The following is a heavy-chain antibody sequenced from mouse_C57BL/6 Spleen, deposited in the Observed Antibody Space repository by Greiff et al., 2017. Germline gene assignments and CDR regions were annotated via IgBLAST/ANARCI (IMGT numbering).Heavy chain of an antibody. J-gene: IGHJ4*01. V-gene: IGHV8-8*01. Sequence: QVTLKESGPGILQPSQTLSLSCSFSGFSLSTFGMGVGWIRQPSGQGLEWLAHLWWDDDKYYNPALKNPLPIAKDTSKNQVFLKIANVDTADTATYYCARIKTGTGGYAMDYWGQGTSVTVSS. D-gene: IGHD4-1*01. CDR2: LWWDDDK. CDR1: GFSLSTFGMG. CDR3: ARIKTGTGGYAMDY.